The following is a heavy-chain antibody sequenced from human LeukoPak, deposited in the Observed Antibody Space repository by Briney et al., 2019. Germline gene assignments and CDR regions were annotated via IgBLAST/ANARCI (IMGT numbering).Heavy chain of an antibody. CDR3: ASITAAGYFQH. CDR1: GYSISSGYY. J-gene: IGHJ1*01. D-gene: IGHD6-6*01. Sequence: SETLSLTCTVSGYSISSGYYWGWIRQPPGEGLEWIGGIYHSGSTNYNPSLKSRVTISVDTSKTQFSLKLTSVSAADTAVYYCASITAAGYFQHWGQGTLVTVSS. CDR2: IYHSGST. V-gene: IGHV4-38-2*02.